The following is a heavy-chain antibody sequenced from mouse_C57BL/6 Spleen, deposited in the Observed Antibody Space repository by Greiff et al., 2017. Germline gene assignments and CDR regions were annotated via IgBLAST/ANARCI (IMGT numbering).Heavy chain of an antibody. Sequence: EVQLVESGGGLVKPGGSLKLSCAASGFTFSSYAMSWVRQTPEKRLEWVATISDGGSYTYYPDNVKGRFTISRDNAKNNLYLQMSHLKSEDTAMYYCARDQDYSNPYYFDYWGQGTTLTVSS. J-gene: IGHJ2*01. CDR1: GFTFSSYA. D-gene: IGHD2-5*01. V-gene: IGHV5-4*01. CDR3: ARDQDYSNPYYFDY. CDR2: ISDGGSYT.